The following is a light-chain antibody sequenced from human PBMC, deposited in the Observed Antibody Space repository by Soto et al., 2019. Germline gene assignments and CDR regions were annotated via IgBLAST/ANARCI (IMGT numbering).Light chain of an antibody. CDR2: KAS. V-gene: IGKV1-5*03. J-gene: IGKJ1*01. CDR1: QSISSW. CDR3: QQYNSYPWT. Sequence: DIKMTQSPSTLSASVGDRVTITCRASQSISSWLAWYQQKPGKAPNLLIYKASSLESGVPSRFSGSASGTEFTLTISSLQPDDFATYYYQQYNSYPWTFGQGTKVEIK.